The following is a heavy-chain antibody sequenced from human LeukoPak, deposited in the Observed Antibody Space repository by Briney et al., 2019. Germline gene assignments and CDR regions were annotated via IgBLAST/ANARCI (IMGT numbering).Heavy chain of an antibody. J-gene: IGHJ6*02. CDR1: GFTFSSYW. D-gene: IGHD2-2*01. Sequence: PGGSLRLSCAASGFTFSSYWMSWVRQAPGKGLEWVANIKQDGSEKYYVDSAKGRFTISRDNAKNSLYLQMNSLRAEDTAVYYCARYLVPAAMVVVRKIEYYYGMDVWGQGTTVTVSS. CDR3: ARYLVPAAMVVVRKIEYYYGMDV. CDR2: IKQDGSEK. V-gene: IGHV3-7*03.